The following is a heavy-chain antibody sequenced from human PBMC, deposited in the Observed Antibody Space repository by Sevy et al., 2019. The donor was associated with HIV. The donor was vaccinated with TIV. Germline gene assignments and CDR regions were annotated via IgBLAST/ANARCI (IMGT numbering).Heavy chain of an antibody. CDR2: IYHSGST. CDR3: ARDLSDSRWSAYGMDV. J-gene: IGHJ6*02. D-gene: IGHD3-22*01. V-gene: IGHV4-4*02. Sequence: SETLSLTCAVSGGSISSSNWWSWVRQPPGKGLEWIGEIYHSGSTNYNPSLKSRVTISVDKSKNQFSLKLSSVTAADTAVYYCARDLSDSRWSAYGMDVWGQGTTVTVSS. CDR1: GGSISSSNW.